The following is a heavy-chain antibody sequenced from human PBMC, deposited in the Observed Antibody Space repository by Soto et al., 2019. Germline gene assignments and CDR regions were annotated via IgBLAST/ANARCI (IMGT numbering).Heavy chain of an antibody. D-gene: IGHD6-13*01. J-gene: IGHJ5*02. Sequence: QVQLVQSGAEVKKPGASVKVSCKASGYTFTSCYMHWVRQAPGQGLEWMGIINPSGGSTSYAQKFQGRVTMTRDTSTSTVYMELSSLRSEDTAVYYCARDRGSSSWYNWFDPWGQGTLVTVSS. CDR1: GYTFTSCY. V-gene: IGHV1-46*01. CDR3: ARDRGSSSWYNWFDP. CDR2: INPSGGST.